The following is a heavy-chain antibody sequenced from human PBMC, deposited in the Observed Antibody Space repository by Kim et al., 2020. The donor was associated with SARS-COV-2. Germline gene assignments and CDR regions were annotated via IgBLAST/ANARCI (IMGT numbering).Heavy chain of an antibody. CDR1: GGSISSSSYY. Sequence: SETLSLTCTVSGGSISSSSYYWGWIRQPPGKGLEWIGSIYYSGSTYYNPSLKSRVTISVDTSKNQFSLKLSSVTAADTAVYYCARDPYSYDYYYYYGMDVWGQGTTVTVSS. J-gene: IGHJ6*02. D-gene: IGHD5-18*01. V-gene: IGHV4-39*07. CDR3: ARDPYSYDYYYYYGMDV. CDR2: IYYSGST.